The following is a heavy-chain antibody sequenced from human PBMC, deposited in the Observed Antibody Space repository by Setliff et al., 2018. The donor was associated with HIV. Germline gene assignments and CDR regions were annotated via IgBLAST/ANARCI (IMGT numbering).Heavy chain of an antibody. Sequence: GASVKVSCKTSRGTFTSYAFTWVRQAPGQGLEWMGGIISILNVATYAQKFQGRVTITADKSTSTAYMELSSLRSEDSAVYYCARVLKGYSSSYEAFDIWGQGTMVTVSS. D-gene: IGHD6-13*01. CDR2: IISILNVA. CDR3: ARVLKGYSSSYEAFDI. J-gene: IGHJ3*02. CDR1: RGTFTSYA. V-gene: IGHV1-69*10.